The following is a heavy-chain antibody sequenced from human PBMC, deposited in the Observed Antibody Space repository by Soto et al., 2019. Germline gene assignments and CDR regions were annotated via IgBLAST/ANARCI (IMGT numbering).Heavy chain of an antibody. Sequence: QVQLVQSGAEVKKPGASVKVSCKASGYTLTSYGISWVRXAPGQGLEWMGWISGYNGNTKYAQKLQGRVTMTTDTXXXXXXXXXXXXXXXXXXXXXXXXXXXXXXXXFDYWGQGTLVTVSS. J-gene: IGHJ4*02. CDR1: GYTLTSYG. V-gene: IGHV1-18*01. CDR3: XXXXXXXXXXFDY. CDR2: ISGYNGNT.